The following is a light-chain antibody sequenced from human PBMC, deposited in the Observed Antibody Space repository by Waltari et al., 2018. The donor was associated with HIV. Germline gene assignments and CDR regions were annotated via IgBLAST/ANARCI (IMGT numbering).Light chain of an antibody. CDR3: GTWDRTLGGGV. CDR1: SSNLGNES. V-gene: IGLV1-51*01. CDR2: DNT. J-gene: IGLJ3*02. Sequence: QSVLTQPPSLSAAPGQKVTIPRSRNSSNLGNESVSSYQHVPGAAPRLLIYDNTKRPSGIPDRFSGSKSGTSATLAITGLQTGDEADYYCGTWDRTLGGGVFGGGTKLTVL.